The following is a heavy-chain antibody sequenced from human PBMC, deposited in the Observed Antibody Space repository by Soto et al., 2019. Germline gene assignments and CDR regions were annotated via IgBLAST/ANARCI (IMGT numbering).Heavy chain of an antibody. D-gene: IGHD3-10*01. J-gene: IGHJ6*02. Sequence: SVKVSCKASGGTFSSYAISWVRQAPGQGLEWMGGIIPIFGTANYAQKLQGRVTITADESTSTAYMELSSLRSEDTAVYYCASPSDYYGSGRVYYYYGMDVWGQGTTVTVSS. CDR1: GGTFSSYA. CDR3: ASPSDYYGSGRVYYYYGMDV. CDR2: IIPIFGTA. V-gene: IGHV1-69*13.